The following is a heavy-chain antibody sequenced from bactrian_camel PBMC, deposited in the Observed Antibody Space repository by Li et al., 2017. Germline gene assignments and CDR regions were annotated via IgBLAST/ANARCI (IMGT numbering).Heavy chain of an antibody. CDR1: GFTLSSND. J-gene: IGHJ7*01. CDR2: ISSGGGST. V-gene: IGHV3S40*01. Sequence: DVQLVESGGGLVQPGGSLRLSCAASGFTLSSNDMSWVRQAPGKGLEWVSVISSGGGSTDYADSVKGRFTISRDNAKNTVYLQMNNVRPEDTALYYCARDAGYAMDSWGKGTQVTVS.